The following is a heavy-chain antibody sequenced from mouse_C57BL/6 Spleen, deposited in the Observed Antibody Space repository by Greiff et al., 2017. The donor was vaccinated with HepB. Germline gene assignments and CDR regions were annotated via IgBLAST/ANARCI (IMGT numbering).Heavy chain of an antibody. CDR3: ARYAYEYDAWAY. J-gene: IGHJ3*01. Sequence: EVQLVESGGGLVQPGGSLSLSCAASGFTFTDYYMSWVRQPPGKALEWLGFIRNKANGYTTEYSASVKGRFTISRDNSQSILYLQMNALRAEDSATDYCARYAYEYDAWAYWGQGTLVTVSA. CDR2: IRNKANGYTT. V-gene: IGHV7-3*01. D-gene: IGHD2-4*01. CDR1: GFTFTDYY.